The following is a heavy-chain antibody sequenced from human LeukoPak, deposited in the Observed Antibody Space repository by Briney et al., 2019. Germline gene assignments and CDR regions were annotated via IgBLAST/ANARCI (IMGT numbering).Heavy chain of an antibody. CDR2: ISSSGSTI. CDR1: GFTFSDYY. V-gene: IGHV3-11*01. Sequence: GGSLRLSCAASGFTFSDYYMSWIRQAPGKGLEWVSYISSSGSTIYYADSVKGRFTISRDNAKDSLYLQMNSLRAEDTAVYYCASSGHRVLNWFDPWGQGTLVTVSS. CDR3: ASSGHRVLNWFDP. D-gene: IGHD6-19*01. J-gene: IGHJ5*02.